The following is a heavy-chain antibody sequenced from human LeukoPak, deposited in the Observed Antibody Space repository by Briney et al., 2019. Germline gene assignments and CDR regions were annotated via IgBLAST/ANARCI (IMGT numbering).Heavy chain of an antibody. Sequence: SGTLSLTCAVSGGSISSSNWWNWVRQPPGKGLEWIGEVYHSGSTHYNPSLKSRVTISVDTSKNQFSLKLSSVTAADTAVYYCASLGTRGDYGGDRGFDPWGQGTLVTVSS. D-gene: IGHD4-17*01. CDR2: VYHSGST. V-gene: IGHV4-4*02. J-gene: IGHJ5*02. CDR3: ASLGTRGDYGGDRGFDP. CDR1: GGSISSSNW.